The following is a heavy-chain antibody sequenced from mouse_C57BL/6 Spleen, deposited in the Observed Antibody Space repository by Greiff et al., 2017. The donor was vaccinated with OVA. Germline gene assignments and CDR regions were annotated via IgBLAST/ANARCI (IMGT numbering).Heavy chain of an antibody. D-gene: IGHD2-4*01. Sequence: VQLQQSGPELVKPGASVKISCKASGYAFSSSWMNWVKQRPGKGLEWIGRIYPGDGDTNYNGKFKGKATLTADKSTSTAYMQLSSLTSEDSAVYFCARCYYDYDNAMDYWGQGTSVTVSS. CDR3: ARCYYDYDNAMDY. CDR1: GYAFSSSW. CDR2: IYPGDGDT. J-gene: IGHJ4*01. V-gene: IGHV1-82*01.